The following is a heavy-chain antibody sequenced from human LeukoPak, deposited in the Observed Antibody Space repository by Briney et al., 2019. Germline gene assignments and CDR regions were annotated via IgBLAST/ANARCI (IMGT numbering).Heavy chain of an antibody. D-gene: IGHD3-10*01. Sequence: PGGSLRLSCAASGFTFSSYSMNWVRQAPGKGLEWVSSISSSSSYIYYADSVKGRFTISRDNAKNSLYLQMNSLRAKDTAVYYCARLPGYGSGRDYWGQGTLVTVSS. CDR1: GFTFSSYS. CDR2: ISSSSSYI. J-gene: IGHJ4*02. V-gene: IGHV3-21*01. CDR3: ARLPGYGSGRDY.